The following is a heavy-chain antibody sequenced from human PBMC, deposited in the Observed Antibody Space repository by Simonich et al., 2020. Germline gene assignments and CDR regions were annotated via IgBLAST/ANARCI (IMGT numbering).Heavy chain of an antibody. CDR1: GGSISSYY. Sequence: QVQLQESGPGLVKPSETLSLTCTVSGGSISSYYWSWIRQPPGKGLEWIWYIYYSGSTTYNPSLKSRVTISVDTSKNQFSLKLSSVTAADTAVYYCARSLGYYYYYYGMDVWGQGTTVTVSS. D-gene: IGHD1-26*01. CDR2: IYYSGST. V-gene: IGHV4-59*08. CDR3: ARSLGYYYYYYGMDV. J-gene: IGHJ6*02.